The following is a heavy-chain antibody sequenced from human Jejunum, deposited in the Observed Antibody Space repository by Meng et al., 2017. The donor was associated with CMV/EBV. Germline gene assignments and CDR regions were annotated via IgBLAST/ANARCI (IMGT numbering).Heavy chain of an antibody. V-gene: IGHV3-72*01. CDR3: ARSPVGAPPFDY. Sequence: EIQLMESGGDLVQPGTSLRLSCAVSGFTLSDHYIDWVRQSPGKGLEWVARIRDKINSFTTKYAASVKGRFTISRDDSKNSLYLQMNSLKTEDTAVYYCARSPVGAPPFDYWGQGPLVTVYS. CDR1: GFTLSDHY. D-gene: IGHD1-26*01. CDR2: IRDKINSFTT. J-gene: IGHJ4*02.